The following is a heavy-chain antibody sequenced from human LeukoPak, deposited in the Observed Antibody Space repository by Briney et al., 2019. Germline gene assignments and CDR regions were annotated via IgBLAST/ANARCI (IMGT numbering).Heavy chain of an antibody. D-gene: IGHD1-26*01. J-gene: IGHJ4*02. V-gene: IGHV1-46*01. CDR3: ARDSPISGSYYGGLGY. Sequence: ASVNVSFTASGYTFTIYYMHWVRQAPGQGLEWMGIINPGGGSTSYAQKFQGRVTMTRDTSTSTVSMELSSLRSEDTAVYYCARDSPISGSYYGGLGYWGQGTLVTVSS. CDR1: GYTFTIYY. CDR2: INPGGGST.